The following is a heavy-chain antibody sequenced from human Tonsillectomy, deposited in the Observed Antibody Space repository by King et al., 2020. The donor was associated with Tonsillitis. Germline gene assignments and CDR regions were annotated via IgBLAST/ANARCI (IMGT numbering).Heavy chain of an antibody. CDR1: GGSISSSSYY. D-gene: IGHD6-19*01. CDR2: IYYSGST. Sequence: QLQESGPGLVKPSETLSLTCTVSGGSISSSSYYWGWIRQPPGMGLEWIGSIYYSGSTYYNPSLKSRVTISVDTCKNQFSLKLSSVTAADTAVYYGARRISSWLAADYWGQGTLVTVSS. CDR3: ARRISSWLAADY. J-gene: IGHJ4*02. V-gene: IGHV4-39*01.